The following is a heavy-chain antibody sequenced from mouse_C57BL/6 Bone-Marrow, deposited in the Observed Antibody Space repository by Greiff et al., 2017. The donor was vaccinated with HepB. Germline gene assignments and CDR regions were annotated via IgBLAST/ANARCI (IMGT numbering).Heavy chain of an antibody. J-gene: IGHJ4*01. D-gene: IGHD6-1*01. CDR1: GYTFTSYG. CDR3: ARPSPLMSY. Sequence: VHLVESGAELARPGASVKLSCKASGYTFTSYGISWVKQRTGQGLEWIGEIYPRSGNTYYNEKFKGKATLTADKSSSTAYMELRSLTSEDSAVYFCARPSPLMSYWGQGTSVTVSS. CDR2: IYPRSGNT. V-gene: IGHV1-81*01.